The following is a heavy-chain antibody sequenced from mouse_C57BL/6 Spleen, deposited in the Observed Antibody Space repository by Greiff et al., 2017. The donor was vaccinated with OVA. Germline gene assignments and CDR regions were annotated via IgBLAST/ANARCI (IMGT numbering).Heavy chain of an antibody. V-gene: IGHV5-12*01. CDR2: ISNGGGST. J-gene: IGHJ1*03. CDR1: GFTFSDYY. Sequence: EVQLVESGGGLVQPGGSLKLSCAASGFTFSDYYMYWVRQTPEKRLEWVAYISNGGGSTYYPDTVKGRFTISRDNAKNTLYLQMSRLKSEDTAMYYCARGYRGYFDVWGTGTTVTVSS. D-gene: IGHD2-14*01. CDR3: ARGYRGYFDV.